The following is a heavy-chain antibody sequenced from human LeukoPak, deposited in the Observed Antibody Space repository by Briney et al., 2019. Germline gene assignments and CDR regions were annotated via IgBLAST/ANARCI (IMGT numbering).Heavy chain of an antibody. CDR3: ARAYMTSVNTLNWFDP. Sequence: PSETLTLTCTVSAGSLSGYYWSWIRQPPGKGLEWIGEINHRGSTNYNPSLKSRVTMSVDASKKQVSLEVSSVTAADTAVYYCARAYMTSVNTLNWFDPWGQGTLVTVSS. CDR1: AGSLSGYY. V-gene: IGHV4-34*01. J-gene: IGHJ5*02. CDR2: INHRGST. D-gene: IGHD4-17*01.